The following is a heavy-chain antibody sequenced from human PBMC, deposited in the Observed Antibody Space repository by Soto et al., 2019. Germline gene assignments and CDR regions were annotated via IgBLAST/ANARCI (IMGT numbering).Heavy chain of an antibody. Sequence: GGSLILSCAASGFTVDDYAMHWVRQAPGKGLEWVSGISWNSGSIGYADSVKGRFTISRDNAKNSLYLQMNSLRAEDTALYYCAKGNPTIPDYWGQGTLVTVSS. V-gene: IGHV3-9*01. CDR1: GFTVDDYA. J-gene: IGHJ4*02. CDR2: ISWNSGSI. CDR3: AKGNPTIPDY.